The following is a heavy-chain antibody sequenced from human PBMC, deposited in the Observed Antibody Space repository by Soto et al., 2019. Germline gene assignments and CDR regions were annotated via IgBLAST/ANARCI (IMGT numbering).Heavy chain of an antibody. D-gene: IGHD3-22*01. V-gene: IGHV1-69*12. CDR2: TIPIFGTA. CDR3: ARGDFYYDSSGYYGGFAY. Sequence: QVQLVQSGAEVKKPGSSVKVSCKASGGTFSSYAISWVRQAPGQGLEWMGGTIPIFGTANYAQKFQGRVTITADEATSKAYMEVSSLRSEDTAVYYCARGDFYYDSSGYYGGFAYWGQGTLVTVSS. J-gene: IGHJ4*02. CDR1: GGTFSSYA.